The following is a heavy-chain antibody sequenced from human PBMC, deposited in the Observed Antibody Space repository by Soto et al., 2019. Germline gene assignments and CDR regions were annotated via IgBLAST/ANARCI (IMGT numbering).Heavy chain of an antibody. D-gene: IGHD2-21*02. CDR2: MYNTGST. J-gene: IGHJ6*02. CDR3: ARDLWDYCGTHCYPQYV. CDR1: GGSISGYY. Sequence: PSETPSITCTVSGGSISGYYWSWIRQPPGKGLEWIGYMYNTGSTVYNPSFKSRVTISVDTSKNQFSLKLNSVTAADTAVYYCARDLWDYCGTHCYPQYVCAQGTTVTGS. V-gene: IGHV4-59*01.